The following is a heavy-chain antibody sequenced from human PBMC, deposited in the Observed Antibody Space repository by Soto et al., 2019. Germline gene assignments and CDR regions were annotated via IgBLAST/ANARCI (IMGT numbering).Heavy chain of an antibody. V-gene: IGHV4-59*01. Sequence: SETLSLTCTVSGGSISSYYWSWIRQPPGKGLEWIGYIYYSGSTNYNPSLKSRVTISVDTSKNQFSLKLSSVTAADTAVYYCARGFHYYDSSGYYSWGQGTLVTVSS. J-gene: IGHJ4*02. CDR1: GGSISSYY. D-gene: IGHD3-22*01. CDR2: IYYSGST. CDR3: ARGFHYYDSSGYYS.